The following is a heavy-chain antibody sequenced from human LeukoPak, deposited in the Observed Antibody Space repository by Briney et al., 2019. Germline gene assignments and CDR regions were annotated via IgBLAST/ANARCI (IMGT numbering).Heavy chain of an antibody. CDR1: GGSLSSYF. CDR3: ARDRDGYKYYFDY. CDR2: IHYSENT. J-gene: IGHJ4*02. V-gene: IGHV4-59*01. D-gene: IGHD5-24*01. Sequence: KPSETLSLTCTVSGGSLSSYFWSWIRQPPGKGLEWVAYIHYSENTNYNPSLKSRVTISVDTSKNQFSLKLSSVTAADTAVYYCARDRDGYKYYFDYWGQGTLVIVSS.